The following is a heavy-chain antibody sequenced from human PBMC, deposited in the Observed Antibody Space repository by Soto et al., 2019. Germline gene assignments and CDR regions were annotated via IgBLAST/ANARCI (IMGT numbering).Heavy chain of an antibody. CDR3: ARAPSASYYDFWSGYYTGIHFDY. V-gene: IGHV1-8*01. J-gene: IGHJ4*02. CDR1: GYTFTSYD. D-gene: IGHD3-3*01. CDR2: MNPNSGNT. Sequence: GASVKVSCKASGYTFTSYDINWVRQATGQGLEWMGWMNPNSGNTGYAQKFQGRVTMTRNTSISTAYMELSSLRSEDTAVYYCARAPSASYYDFWSGYYTGIHFDYWGQGTLVTVSS.